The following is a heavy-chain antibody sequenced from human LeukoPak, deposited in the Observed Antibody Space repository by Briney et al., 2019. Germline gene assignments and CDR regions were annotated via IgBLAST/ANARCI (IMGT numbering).Heavy chain of an antibody. V-gene: IGHV4-34*01. J-gene: IGHJ3*02. CDR3: ARGSLGDAFDI. CDR1: GGSFSGYY. Sequence: SETLSLTCAVYGGSFSGYYWSWIRQPPRKGLEWIGEINHSGSTNYNPSLKSRVTISVDTSKNQFSLKLSSVTAADTAVYYCARGSLGDAFDIWGQGTMVTVSS. CDR2: INHSGST.